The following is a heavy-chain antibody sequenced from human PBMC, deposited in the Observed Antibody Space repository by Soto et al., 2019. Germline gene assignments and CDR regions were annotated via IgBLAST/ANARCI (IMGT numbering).Heavy chain of an antibody. CDR2: INPNSGGT. CDR3: ARDLGGYSYATYAFDI. Sequence: QVQLVRSGAEVKKPGASVKVSCKASGYTFTGYYMHWVRQAPGQGLEWMGWINPNSGGTNYAQKFQGWVTMTRDTSISTAYMELSRLRSDDTAVYYCARDLGGYSYATYAFDIWGQGTMVTVSS. V-gene: IGHV1-2*04. CDR1: GYTFTGYY. J-gene: IGHJ3*02. D-gene: IGHD5-18*01.